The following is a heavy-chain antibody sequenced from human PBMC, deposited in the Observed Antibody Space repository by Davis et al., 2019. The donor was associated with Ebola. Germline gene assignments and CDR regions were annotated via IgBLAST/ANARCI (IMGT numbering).Heavy chain of an antibody. CDR3: TTTAYYDILTGSRDY. D-gene: IGHD3-9*01. J-gene: IGHJ4*02. CDR1: GFTFSSYS. Sequence: GESLKISCAASGFTFSSYSMNWVRQAPGKGLEWVSYISSSSSTIYYADSVKGRFTISRDNAKNSPYLQMNSLKTEDTAVYYCTTTAYYDILTGSRDYWGQGTLVTVSS. V-gene: IGHV3-48*01. CDR2: ISSSSSTI.